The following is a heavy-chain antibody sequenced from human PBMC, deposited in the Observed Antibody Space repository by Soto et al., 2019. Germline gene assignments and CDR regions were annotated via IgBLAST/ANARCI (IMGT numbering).Heavy chain of an antibody. CDR2: ISSSGGST. V-gene: IGHV3-23*01. CDR3: AKFYGGNSAHTYTIDP. J-gene: IGHJ5*02. CDR1: GFTFSSYA. Sequence: EVQLLESGGGLVQPGGSLRLSCAASGFTFSSYAMSWVRQAPGKGLEWVSTISSSGGSTHYADSVNGRFTISRDNSKNTLYLQMNSLRAEDTAVYYCAKFYGGNSAHTYTIDPWGQGTLVTVSS. D-gene: IGHD2-21*02.